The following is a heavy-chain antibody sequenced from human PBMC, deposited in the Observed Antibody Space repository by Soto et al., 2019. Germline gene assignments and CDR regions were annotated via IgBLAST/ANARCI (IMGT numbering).Heavy chain of an antibody. CDR1: GYTFTHYG. CDR2: TSADNGDT. Sequence: QVQLVQSGAEVKEPGASVKVSCKASGYTFTHYGFSWVRQAPGQGLEWMAWTSADNGDTNYAPKLQGRVTLTTDTSTGTAYMELRSLRSDDTAAYYCARDERGTCSSSICYYFDYWGQGTLVTVSS. CDR3: ARDERGTCSSSICYYFDY. D-gene: IGHD2-2*01. V-gene: IGHV1-18*04. J-gene: IGHJ4*02.